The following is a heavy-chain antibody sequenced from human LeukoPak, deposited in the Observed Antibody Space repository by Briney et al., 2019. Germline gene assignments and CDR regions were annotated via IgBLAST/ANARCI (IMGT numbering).Heavy chain of an antibody. J-gene: IGHJ4*02. CDR2: LSGSGSST. CDR3: AKDNRCTY. V-gene: IGHV3-23*01. Sequence: GGSLRLSCAASGFTFSRYGMHWVRQAPGKGLEWVSALSGSGSSTFYADSVKGRFTISRDNSKNTVYLQMNSLRADDTAVYYCAKDNRCTYWGQGTLVTVSS. CDR1: GFTFSRYG. D-gene: IGHD2-8*01.